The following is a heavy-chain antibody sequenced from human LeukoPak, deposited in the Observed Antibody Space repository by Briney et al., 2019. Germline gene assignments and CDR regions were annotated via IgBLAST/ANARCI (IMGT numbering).Heavy chain of an antibody. V-gene: IGHV3-74*01. J-gene: IGHJ4*02. CDR2: INSDGSST. CDR1: GFTFGSYW. D-gene: IGHD3-10*01. CDR3: ASGLVRGVPDY. Sequence: GGSLRLSCAASGFTFGSYWMHWVRQAPGKGLVWVSRINSDGSSTSYADSVKGRFTISRDNAKNTLYLQMNSLRAEDTAVYYCASGLVRGVPDYWGRGTLVTVSS.